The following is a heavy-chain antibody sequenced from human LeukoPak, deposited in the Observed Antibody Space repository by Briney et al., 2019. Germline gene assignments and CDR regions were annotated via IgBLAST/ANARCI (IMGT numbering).Heavy chain of an antibody. J-gene: IGHJ6*03. V-gene: IGHV5-51*01. D-gene: IGHD5-18*01. CDR2: IYPGDSDT. CDR3: ARALRGYSYGYGGHYYYMDV. CDR1: GYSFTSYW. Sequence: PGGSLKISCKGSGYSFTSYWIGWVRQMPGKGLEWMGIIYPGDSDTRYSPSFQGQVTISADKSISTAYLQWSSLKASDTAMYYCARALRGYSYGYGGHYYYMDVWGKGTTVTVSS.